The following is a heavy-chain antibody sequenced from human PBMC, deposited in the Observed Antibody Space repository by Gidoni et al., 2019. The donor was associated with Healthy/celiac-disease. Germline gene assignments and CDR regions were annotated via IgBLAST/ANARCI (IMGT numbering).Heavy chain of an antibody. D-gene: IGHD3-10*01. Sequence: QVQLVQSGAEVKKPGSSVKVSCKASGGTFSSYAISWVRQAPGPGLEWMGRIIPILGIANYAQKFQGRVTITADKSTSTAYMELSSLRSEDTAVYYCARINYYGSGSYLDYWGQGTLVTVSS. V-gene: IGHV1-69*04. CDR2: IIPILGIA. J-gene: IGHJ4*02. CDR1: GGTFSSYA. CDR3: ARINYYGSGSYLDY.